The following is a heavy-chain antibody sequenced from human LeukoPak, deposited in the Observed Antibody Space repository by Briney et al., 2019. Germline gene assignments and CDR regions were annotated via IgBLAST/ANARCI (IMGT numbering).Heavy chain of an antibody. CDR3: ARVFDSGSQAYFYYMDV. D-gene: IGHD3-10*01. Sequence: SETLSLTCNVSGYSISSGYYWGWIRQPPGKGLEWIGSIYHSGSTYYNPSLRSRVTISMDTSKNQFSLRLNSVTAADTAVYYCARVFDSGSQAYFYYMDVWGKGTTVTISS. CDR1: GYSISSGYY. J-gene: IGHJ6*03. CDR2: IYHSGST. V-gene: IGHV4-38-2*02.